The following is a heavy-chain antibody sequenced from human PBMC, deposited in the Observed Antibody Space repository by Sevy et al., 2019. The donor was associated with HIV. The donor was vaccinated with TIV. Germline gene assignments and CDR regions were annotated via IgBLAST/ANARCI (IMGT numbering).Heavy chain of an antibody. D-gene: IGHD3-3*01. J-gene: IGHJ4*02. Sequence: ASVKVSCKASGGTFSSYAISWVRQAPGQGLEWMGGIIPIFGTANYAQKFLGRVTITADESTSTAYMELSSLRSEDTAVDYCARVTRYDFWSGYYVEYYFDYWGQGTLVTVSS. CDR2: IIPIFGTA. CDR1: GGTFSSYA. V-gene: IGHV1-69*13. CDR3: ARVTRYDFWSGYYVEYYFDY.